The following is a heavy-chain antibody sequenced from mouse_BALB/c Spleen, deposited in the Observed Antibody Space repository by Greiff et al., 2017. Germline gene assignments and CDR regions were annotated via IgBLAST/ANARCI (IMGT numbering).Heavy chain of an antibody. J-gene: IGHJ2*01. D-gene: IGHD2-1*01. Sequence: EVQGVESGPGLVKPSQSLSLTCTVTGYSITSDYAWNWIRQFPGNKLEWMGYISYSGSTSYNPSLKSRISITRDTSKNQFFLQLNSVTTEDTATYYCARGGYGNGENYFDYWGQGTTLTVSS. V-gene: IGHV3-2*02. CDR2: ISYSGST. CDR1: GYSITSDYA. CDR3: ARGGYGNGENYFDY.